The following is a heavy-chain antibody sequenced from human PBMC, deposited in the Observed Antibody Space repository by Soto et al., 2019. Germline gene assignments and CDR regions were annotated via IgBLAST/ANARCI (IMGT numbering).Heavy chain of an antibody. CDR1: GGSISSGGYY. Sequence: QVQLQESGPGLVKPSQTLSLTCTVSGGSISSGGYYWSWIRQHPGKGLEWIGYIYYSGSTYYNPSLTSRVTISVDTSKNQFSLKLSSVTAADTAVYYCARDHIVVVPAAQENYYYYYYMDVWGKGTTVTVSS. CDR3: ARDHIVVVPAAQENYYYYYYMDV. V-gene: IGHV4-31*03. J-gene: IGHJ6*03. CDR2: IYYSGST. D-gene: IGHD2-2*01.